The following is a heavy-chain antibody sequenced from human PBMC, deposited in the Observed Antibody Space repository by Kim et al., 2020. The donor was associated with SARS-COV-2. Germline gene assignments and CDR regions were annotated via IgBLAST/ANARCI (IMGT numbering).Heavy chain of an antibody. D-gene: IGHD2-15*01. J-gene: IGHJ5*02. CDR2: VYYTGST. Sequence: SETLSLTCSVSGGSVSSASYYWSWIRQPPGKGLEWIAYVYYTGSTNYNPSLKSRVTISIDTSNNQFSLKLTSVTAADTAGYYSAGENYCSGNSCYLGWFDPWGQGTLVTVSS. V-gene: IGHV4-61*01. CDR1: GGSVSSASYY. CDR3: AGENYCSGNSCYLGWFDP.